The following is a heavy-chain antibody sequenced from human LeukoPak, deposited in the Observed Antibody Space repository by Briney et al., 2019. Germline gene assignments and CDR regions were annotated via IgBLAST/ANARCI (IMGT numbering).Heavy chain of an antibody. V-gene: IGHV1-2*04. J-gene: IGHJ4*02. CDR2: INPNSGGT. D-gene: IGHD1-26*01. CDR3: ARDGGPYSGSYIDY. CDR1: GYTFTGYY. Sequence: ASVKVSCKASGYTFTGYYMHWVRQAPGQGLEWMGWINPNSGGTNYAQKFQGWVTMTRDTSTSTAYMELRSLRSDDTAVYYCARDGGPYSGSYIDYWGQGTLVTVSS.